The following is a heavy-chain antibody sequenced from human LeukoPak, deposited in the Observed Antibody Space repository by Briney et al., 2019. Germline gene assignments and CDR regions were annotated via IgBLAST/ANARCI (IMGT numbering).Heavy chain of an antibody. CDR2: INAGNGNT. J-gene: IGHJ3*01. D-gene: IGHD3-22*01. CDR1: GYTFTSYA. Sequence: ASVKVSCKASGYTFTSYAMHWVRQAPGQRLEWMGWINAGNGNTKYSQKFQGRVTITRDTSASTAYMELSSLRSEDTAVYYCARENPLPVVVLITPGDAFDFWGQGTMVTVSS. V-gene: IGHV1-3*01. CDR3: ARENPLPVVVLITPGDAFDF.